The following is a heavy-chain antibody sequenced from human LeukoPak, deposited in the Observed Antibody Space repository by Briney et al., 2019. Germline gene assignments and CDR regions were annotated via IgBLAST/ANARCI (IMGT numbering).Heavy chain of an antibody. CDR1: GFTFSSYW. Sequence: GGSLRLSCAASGFTFSSYWMHWVRQAPGKGLVWVSRINSDGSSTSYADSVKGRFTISRDNAKNTLYLQMNSLRAEDTAVYYCARVGYYDSSGTEGATDYWGQGTLVTVSS. V-gene: IGHV3-74*01. CDR2: INSDGSST. J-gene: IGHJ4*02. CDR3: ARVGYYDSSGTEGATDY. D-gene: IGHD3-22*01.